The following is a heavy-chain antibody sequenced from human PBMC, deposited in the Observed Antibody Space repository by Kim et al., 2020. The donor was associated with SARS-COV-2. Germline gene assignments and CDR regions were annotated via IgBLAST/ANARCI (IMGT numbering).Heavy chain of an antibody. J-gene: IGHJ1*01. Sequence: TPYNPSLQMRVTISVDASKNQCSLKLSSVTAADTAVYYCARDWEEEYFQHWGQGTLVTVSS. CDR3: ARDWEEEYFQH. V-gene: IGHV4-31*02. CDR2: T. D-gene: IGHD1-26*01.